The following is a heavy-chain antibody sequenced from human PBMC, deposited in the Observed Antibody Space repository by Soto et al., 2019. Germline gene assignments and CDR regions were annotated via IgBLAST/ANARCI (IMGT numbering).Heavy chain of an antibody. CDR1: GFTFSIYG. V-gene: IGHV3-33*01. CDR3: ARGSAGFPYSFEY. CDR2: IWYGGSNK. J-gene: IGHJ4*02. Sequence: LRLSCASSGFTFSIYGMHWVRQAPGKGLEWVAVIWYGGSNKYYADSVKGRFTISRDNSKNPLYLQMNSLRAEDTAVYYCARGSAGFPYSFEYWGQGTLVTVSS. D-gene: IGHD2-15*01.